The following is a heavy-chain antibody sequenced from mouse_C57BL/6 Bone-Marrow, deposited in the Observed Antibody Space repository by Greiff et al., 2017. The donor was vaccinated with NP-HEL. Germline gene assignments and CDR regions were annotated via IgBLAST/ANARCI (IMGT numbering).Heavy chain of an antibody. CDR1: GYTFTSYW. CDR2: IYPGSGST. V-gene: IGHV1-55*01. J-gene: IGHJ2*01. Sequence: LVESGAELVKPGASVKMSCKASGYTFTSYWITWVKQRPGQGLEWIGDIYPGSGSTNYNEKFKSKATLTVDTSSSTAYMQLSSLTSEDSAVYYCARYSITTVVAVDYWGQGTTLTVSS. CDR3: ARYSITTVVAVDY. D-gene: IGHD1-1*01.